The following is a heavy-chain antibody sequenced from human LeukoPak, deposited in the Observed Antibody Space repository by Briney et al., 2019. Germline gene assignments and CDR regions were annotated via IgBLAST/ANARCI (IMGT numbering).Heavy chain of an antibody. Sequence: PGGSLRLSCAASGFTFSSYGMHWVRQAPGKGLEWVAVISYDGSNKYYADSVKGRFTISRDNSKNTLYLQMNSLRAEDTAVYYCAKDRLAVARDYGMDVWGQGTTVTVS. J-gene: IGHJ6*02. V-gene: IGHV3-30*18. CDR3: AKDRLAVARDYGMDV. D-gene: IGHD6-19*01. CDR1: GFTFSSYG. CDR2: ISYDGSNK.